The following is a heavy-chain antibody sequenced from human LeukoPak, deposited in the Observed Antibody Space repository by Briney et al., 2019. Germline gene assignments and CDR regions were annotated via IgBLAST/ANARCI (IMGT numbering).Heavy chain of an antibody. V-gene: IGHV1-24*01. CDR3: ATESSSSYGAWFDP. CDR2: FDPEDGET. J-gene: IGHJ5*02. D-gene: IGHD6-13*01. CDR1: RYTLTELS. Sequence: ASVKVSCKVSRYTLTELSMHWVRQAPGKGLEWMGGFDPEDGETIYAQKFQGRVTMTEDTSTDTAYMELSSLRSEDTAVYYCATESSSSYGAWFDPWGQGTLVTVSS.